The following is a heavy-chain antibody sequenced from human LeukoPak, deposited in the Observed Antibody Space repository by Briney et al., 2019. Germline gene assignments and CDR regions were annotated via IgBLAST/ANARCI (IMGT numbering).Heavy chain of an antibody. D-gene: IGHD3-22*01. J-gene: IGHJ4*02. Sequence: PGGSLRLSCAAPGFTVSSTYMSWVRQAPGKGLEWVSIISNAGSTYYADSVKGRFTISRDNSKNTVFLPINSLRAEDTAVYYCARDRPGGYYGFDYWGQGTLVTVSS. CDR1: GFTVSSTY. CDR3: ARDRPGGYYGFDY. CDR2: ISNAGST. V-gene: IGHV3-53*01.